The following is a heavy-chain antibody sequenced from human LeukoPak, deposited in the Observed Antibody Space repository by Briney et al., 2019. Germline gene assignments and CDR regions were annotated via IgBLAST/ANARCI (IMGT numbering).Heavy chain of an antibody. V-gene: IGHV3-48*01. CDR2: ISSSSTI. Sequence: GGSLRLSCAASGFTFSSYSMNWVRQAPGKGLEWVSYISSSSTIYYADSVKGRFTISRDNAKNSLYLQMNSLRAEDTAVYYCARDPHRDYFDYWGQGTLVTVSS. CDR3: ARDPHRDYFDY. CDR1: GFTFSSYS. J-gene: IGHJ4*02.